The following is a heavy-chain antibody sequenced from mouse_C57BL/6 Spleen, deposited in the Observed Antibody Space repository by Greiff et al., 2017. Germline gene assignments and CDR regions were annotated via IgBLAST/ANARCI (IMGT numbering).Heavy chain of an antibody. CDR2: IYPGDGDT. CDR3: ARSEGSYGADY. D-gene: IGHD2-10*02. V-gene: IGHV1-80*01. J-gene: IGHJ2*01. Sequence: QVQLKESGAELVKPGASVKISCKASGYAFSSYWMNWVKQRPGKGLEWIGQIYPGDGDTNYNGKFKGKATLTADKSSSTAYMQLSSLTSEDSAVYFCARSEGSYGADYWGQGTTLAVSS. CDR1: GYAFSSYW.